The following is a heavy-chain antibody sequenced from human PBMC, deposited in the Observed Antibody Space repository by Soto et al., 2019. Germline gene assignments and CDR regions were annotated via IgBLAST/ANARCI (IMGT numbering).Heavy chain of an antibody. CDR3: AKDKGYYYGSGSYDY. V-gene: IGHV3-23*01. J-gene: IGHJ4*02. CDR1: GFTFSSYA. Sequence: EVQLLESGGGLVQPGGSLRLSCAASGFTFSSYAMSWVRQAPGKGLEWVSAISGSGGSTYYADSVKGRFTISRDNSKNTLYLQTNSLRAEDTAVYYCAKDKGYYYGSGSYDYWGQGTLVTVSS. D-gene: IGHD3-10*01. CDR2: ISGSGGST.